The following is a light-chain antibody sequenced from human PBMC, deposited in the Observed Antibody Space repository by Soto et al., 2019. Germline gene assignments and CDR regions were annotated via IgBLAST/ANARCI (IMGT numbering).Light chain of an antibody. V-gene: IGLV2-14*01. Sequence: QSALTQPASVSGSPGQSITISCTGTSSDVGGYNYVSWYQQHPGKAPKLMIYDVSNRPSGVSNRFSGSKSGNTASLTISGPQAEDGADYSCSSYTSSSTLEVFGTGTKVTVL. CDR2: DVS. J-gene: IGLJ1*01. CDR3: SSYTSSSTLEV. CDR1: SSDVGGYNY.